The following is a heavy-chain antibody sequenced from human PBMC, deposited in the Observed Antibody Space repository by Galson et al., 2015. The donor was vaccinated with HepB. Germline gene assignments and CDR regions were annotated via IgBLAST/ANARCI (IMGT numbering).Heavy chain of an antibody. Sequence: SLRLSCAASGFTFSSYNMHWVRQAPGKGLDWVAVISYDGSNKYYADSVKGRFTISRDNAKNSLYLQMNSLRAEDTAIYYCARHWGDYVVLTGSIYHDGMDVWGQGTTVTVSS. CDR2: ISYDGSNK. CDR1: GFTFSSYN. V-gene: IGHV3-30*04. CDR3: ARHWGDYVVLTGSIYHDGMDV. J-gene: IGHJ6*02. D-gene: IGHD3-9*01.